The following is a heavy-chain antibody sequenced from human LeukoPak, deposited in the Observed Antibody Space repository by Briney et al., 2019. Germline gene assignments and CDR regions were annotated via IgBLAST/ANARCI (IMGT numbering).Heavy chain of an antibody. CDR3: ARGAYYYDSSGYYYGRYFDL. D-gene: IGHD3-22*01. J-gene: IGHJ2*01. CDR1: GGSISSYY. CDR2: IYYSGST. Sequence: PSETLSLTCTVSGGSISSYYWSWIRQPPGEGLEWIGYIYYSGSTNYNPSLKSRVTISVDTSKNQFSLKLSSVTAADTAVYYCARGAYYYDSSGYYYGRYFDLWGRGTLVTVSS. V-gene: IGHV4-59*01.